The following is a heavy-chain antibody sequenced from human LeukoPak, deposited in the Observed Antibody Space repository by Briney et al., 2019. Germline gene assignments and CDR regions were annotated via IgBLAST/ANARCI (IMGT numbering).Heavy chain of an antibody. CDR2: IFASGST. CDR1: GDSLNGYY. CDR3: ARTYGGNSELDY. Sequence: SETLSLTCSVSGDSLNGYYWNWIRQPPGKGLEWIGNIFASGSTNPNPSLKSRVTISVDTTKNQFSLNLTSVTAADTAVFYCARTYGGNSELDYWGHGTLVTVSS. J-gene: IGHJ4*01. D-gene: IGHD4-23*01. V-gene: IGHV4-4*08.